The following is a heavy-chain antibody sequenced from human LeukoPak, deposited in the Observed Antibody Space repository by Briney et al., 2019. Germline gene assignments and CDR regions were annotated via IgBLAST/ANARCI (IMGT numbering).Heavy chain of an antibody. Sequence: GGSLRLSCTGSGFTFGDYAMSWFRQALGKGLEWVGFIRSKVYGGTTEYAASVKGRFTISRDDSKSIAYLQMNSLKTENTAVYYCARGAYQGAGYGDSVDFDYWGQGTLVTVSS. V-gene: IGHV3-49*03. D-gene: IGHD4-17*01. J-gene: IGHJ4*02. CDR3: ARGAYQGAGYGDSVDFDY. CDR2: IRSKVYGGTT. CDR1: GFTFGDYA.